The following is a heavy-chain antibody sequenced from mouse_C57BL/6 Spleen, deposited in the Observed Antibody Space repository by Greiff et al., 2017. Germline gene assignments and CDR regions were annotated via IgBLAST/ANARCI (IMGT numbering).Heavy chain of an antibody. D-gene: IGHD1-1*01. CDR2: IYPGDGDT. V-gene: IGHV1-82*01. J-gene: IGHJ4*01. Sequence: QVHVKQSGPELVKPGASVKISCKASGYAFSSSWMNWVKQRPGKGLEWIGRIYPGDGDTNYNGKFKGKATLTADKSSSTAYMQLSILTSEDSAVYFCAREQNTTVSMDYWGQGTSVTVSA. CDR3: AREQNTTVSMDY. CDR1: GYAFSSSW.